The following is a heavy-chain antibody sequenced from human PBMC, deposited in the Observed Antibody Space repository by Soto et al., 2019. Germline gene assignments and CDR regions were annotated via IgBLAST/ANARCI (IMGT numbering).Heavy chain of an antibody. CDR3: ARARLETSVTNYYFDS. J-gene: IGHJ4*02. V-gene: IGHV1-8*01. D-gene: IGHD4-17*01. CDR2: MNPNSGNT. Sequence: QVQLVQSGAEVKKPGASVKVSCKASGYTFVTYDINWVRQAPGQGLEWMGWMNPNSGNTGYAQKFQSRVTMTRNTSITTAYMELSSLRSEDTAIYYCARARLETSVTNYYFDSWGQGTLVTVSS. CDR1: GYTFVTYD.